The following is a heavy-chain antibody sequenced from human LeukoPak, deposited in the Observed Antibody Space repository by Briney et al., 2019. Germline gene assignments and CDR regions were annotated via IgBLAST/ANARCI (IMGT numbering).Heavy chain of an antibody. CDR3: ARGTTIFAVVSYPDY. V-gene: IGHV3-33*01. J-gene: IGHJ4*02. CDR1: GFTFSRYG. D-gene: IGHD3-3*01. CDR2: IWSDGTNK. Sequence: GGSLRLSCAASGFTFSRYGMHWVRQAPGKGLEWVAVIWSDGTNKYYADSVKGRFTIFRDNSQNTLYLQMNSLRAEDTAVYYCARGTTIFAVVSYPDYWGQGTLVTVSS.